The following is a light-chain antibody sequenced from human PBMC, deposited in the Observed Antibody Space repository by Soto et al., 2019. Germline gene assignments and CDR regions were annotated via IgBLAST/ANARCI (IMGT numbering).Light chain of an antibody. CDR3: QLRGKWPPP. Sequence: EIVLTQSPATLSLSPGERAALSCRASQSVSTYLAWYQLKPGQAPRILIYDASRRATGIPARFSGSGSGTDFTLTISSLEPEDFAVYYCQLRGKWPPPFGGGTKVEIK. V-gene: IGKV3-11*01. J-gene: IGKJ4*01. CDR1: QSVSTY. CDR2: DAS.